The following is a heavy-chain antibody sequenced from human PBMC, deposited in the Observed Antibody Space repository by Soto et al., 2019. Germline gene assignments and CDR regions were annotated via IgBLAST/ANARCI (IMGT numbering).Heavy chain of an antibody. V-gene: IGHV4-38-2*02. J-gene: IGHJ4*02. CDR2: IYHSGST. D-gene: IGHD1-20*01. Sequence: PSETLSLTCAVSGYSISSGYYWGWIRQPPGKGLEWIGSIYHSGSTYYNPSLKSRVTISVDTSKNQFSLKLSPVTAADTAVYYCARDHGIKDYWGQGTLVTVSS. CDR1: GYSISSGYY. CDR3: ARDHGIKDY.